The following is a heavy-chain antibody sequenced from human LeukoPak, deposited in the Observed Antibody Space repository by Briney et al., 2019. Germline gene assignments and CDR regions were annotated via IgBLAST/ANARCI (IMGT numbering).Heavy chain of an antibody. CDR3: ARDGGGPLD. CDR2: IKQEGTEK. Sequence: GGSLRLSCAAPGFTFRNSWMSWVRQAPGKGLEWVANIKQEGTEKNYVDSVKGRFTISRDNARNSLYLQMNSLRAEDTAVYYCARDGGGPLDWGQGTLATVSS. CDR1: GFTFRNSW. V-gene: IGHV3-7*01. D-gene: IGHD3-10*01. J-gene: IGHJ4*02.